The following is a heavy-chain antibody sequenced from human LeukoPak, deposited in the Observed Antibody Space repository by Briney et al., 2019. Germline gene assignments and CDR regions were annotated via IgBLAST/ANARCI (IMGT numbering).Heavy chain of an antibody. CDR3: ARGLSS. V-gene: IGHV1-69*06. CDR1: GYTFTSYY. J-gene: IGHJ5*02. CDR2: IIPVLGTP. Sequence: GASVKVSCKASGYTFTSYYMHWVRQAPGQGLEWMAGIIPVLGTPHYAQKFQGRVTITADKSTSTAYMEVRDLRYEDTAVYYCARGLSSWGQGTLVIVSS.